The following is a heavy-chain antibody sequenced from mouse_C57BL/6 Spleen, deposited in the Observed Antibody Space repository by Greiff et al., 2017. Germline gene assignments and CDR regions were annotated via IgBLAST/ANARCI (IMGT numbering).Heavy chain of an antibody. J-gene: IGHJ1*03. CDR2: IWWDDDK. D-gene: IGHD1-1*01. CDR3: ARPITTVVATGWYFDV. CDR1: GFSLSTFGMG. Sequence: ESGPGILQPSQTLSLTCSFSGFSLSTFGMGVGWIRQPSGKGLEWLAHIWWDDDKYYNPALKSRLTISKDTSKNQVFLKIANVDTADTATYYCARPITTVVATGWYFDVWGTGTTVTVSS. V-gene: IGHV8-8*01.